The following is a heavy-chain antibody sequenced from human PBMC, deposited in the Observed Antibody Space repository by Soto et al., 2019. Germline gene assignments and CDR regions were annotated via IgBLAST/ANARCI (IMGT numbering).Heavy chain of an antibody. CDR1: GGSISSGGYS. J-gene: IGHJ5*02. CDR3: ARERGDYCSSASSCWFDP. Sequence: KTSETLFLTCAVSGGSISSGGYSWSWIRQPPGKGLEWLGYIYHSGSNYYNPSLKSRVTRSVDKSKNQLSLKLSTVTAADTAVYYCARERGDYCSSASSCWFDPWGQGTLVTVSS. CDR2: IYHSGSN. V-gene: IGHV4-30-2*01. D-gene: IGHD2-2*01.